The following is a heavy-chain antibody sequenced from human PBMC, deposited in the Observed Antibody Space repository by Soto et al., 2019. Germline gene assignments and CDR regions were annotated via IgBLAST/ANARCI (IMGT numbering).Heavy chain of an antibody. J-gene: IGHJ5*02. Sequence: TLSLTSTVSGGSISIGGYFWGWIRQNPGKGLEWIGHIYFNGSTYYNPSLKSRVTISIDTSKNQFSLRLTSVTAPDTAVSYFASATFTMLRYNSFDPWLQVTLLPVCS. CDR3: ASATFTMLRYNSFDP. V-gene: IGHV4-31*03. D-gene: IGHD3-10*01. CDR1: GGSISIGGYF. CDR2: IYFNGST.